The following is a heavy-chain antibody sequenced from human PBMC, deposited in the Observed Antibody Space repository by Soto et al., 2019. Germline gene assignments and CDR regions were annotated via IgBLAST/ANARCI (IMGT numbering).Heavy chain of an antibody. CDR1: GFSVSSNGAR. D-gene: IGHD3-10*01. V-gene: IGHV2-5*02. J-gene: IGHJ4*02. Sequence: SGPTLVNPTQTLTLTCSLSGFSVSSNGARVGWIRQPPGKALEWLALIYWDDDKKYNPSLKSRLTITKDTSENQVVLTVTDVDPADTATYYCVHGTLGSYNNFPDYWGQGTLVTVSS. CDR2: IYWDDDK. CDR3: VHGTLGSYNNFPDY.